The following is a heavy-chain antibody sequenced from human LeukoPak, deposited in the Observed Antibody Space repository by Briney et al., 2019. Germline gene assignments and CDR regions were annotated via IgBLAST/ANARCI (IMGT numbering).Heavy chain of an antibody. J-gene: IGHJ6*02. CDR2: IYHSGST. V-gene: IGHV4-30-2*01. Sequence: PSQTLPLTCAVSGGSISSGGYSWSWIRQPPGKGLEWIGYIYHSGSTYYNPSLKSRVTISVDRSKNQFSLKLSSVTAADTAVYYCARGNYGDYNYYGMDVWGQGTTVTVSS. CDR3: ARGNYGDYNYYGMDV. CDR1: GGSISSGGYS. D-gene: IGHD4-17*01.